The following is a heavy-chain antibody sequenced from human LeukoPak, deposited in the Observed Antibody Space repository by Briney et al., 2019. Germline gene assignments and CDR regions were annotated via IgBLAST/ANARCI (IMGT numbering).Heavy chain of an antibody. J-gene: IGHJ4*02. V-gene: IGHV4-39*01. CDR3: ARAIYSSGWFFDY. CDR2: FYQSGNT. CDR1: GGSISSPIYF. Sequence: SETLSLTCTVSGGSISSPIYFWGWIRQPPGKGLEWIGSFYQSGNTYYNPSLEIPLTVSADTSRNKISLQINSVTATDTAVYYCARAIYSSGWFFDYWGRGNLVTVAS. D-gene: IGHD6-19*01.